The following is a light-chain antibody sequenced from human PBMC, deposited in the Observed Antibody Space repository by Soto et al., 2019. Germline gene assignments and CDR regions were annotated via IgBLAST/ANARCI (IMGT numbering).Light chain of an antibody. Sequence: EIVLTQSPGTLSLSPGEISTLSCRASQSVSKNYLAWYQQKPGQAPRLLIYGASNRATGIPDRLSGSGSGTEFTLTISRMEPEDFAVYYCQQYGSSGTFGQGTKVDIK. CDR2: GAS. V-gene: IGKV3-20*01. CDR3: QQYGSSGT. CDR1: QSVSKNY. J-gene: IGKJ1*01.